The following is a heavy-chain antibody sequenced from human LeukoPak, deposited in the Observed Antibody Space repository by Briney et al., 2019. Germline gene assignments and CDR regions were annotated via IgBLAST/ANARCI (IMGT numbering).Heavy chain of an antibody. Sequence: SETLSLTCTVSGVSTTNGIYYWAWIRQPPGKGLEWIGSVHNVGSTYYNLSLRSRVTMSIDASKNQFSLRLNSVTAADTAVYYCARHAEYNSGWHFYLDHWGQGILVTVSS. CDR1: GVSTTNGIYY. D-gene: IGHD6-19*01. J-gene: IGHJ4*02. CDR3: ARHAEYNSGWHFYLDH. CDR2: VHNVGST. V-gene: IGHV4-39*01.